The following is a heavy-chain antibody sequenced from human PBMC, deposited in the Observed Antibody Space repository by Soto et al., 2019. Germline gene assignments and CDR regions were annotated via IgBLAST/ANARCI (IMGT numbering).Heavy chain of an antibody. V-gene: IGHV3-11*01. Sequence: GSLRLSCAPSVFTFSDYYMIWIRQAPGKGLEWVSYISSSSGDIYYADSVRGRFTISRDNARNSLSLQMNSLRIEDTAVYYCARVGQDYYYGMDFWGQGTTVTVSS. CDR2: ISSSSGDI. CDR3: ARVGQDYYYGMDF. CDR1: VFTFSDYY. J-gene: IGHJ6*02.